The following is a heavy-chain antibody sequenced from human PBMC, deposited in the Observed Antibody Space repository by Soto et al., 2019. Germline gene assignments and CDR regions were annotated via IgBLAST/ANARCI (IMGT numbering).Heavy chain of an antibody. J-gene: IGHJ4*02. D-gene: IGHD3-3*01. CDR2: IYPDDSDV. V-gene: IGHV5-51*01. Sequence: GESLKISCQVPQDIFTSNWIGWLRQMPGKGLEWMGVIYPDDSDVKYNPSFQGQVTISVDKSISTAYLQWSRLRDSDTAMYFCARHGVSFGPFDYWGQGTTVTVS. CDR3: ARHGVSFGPFDY. CDR1: QDIFTSNW.